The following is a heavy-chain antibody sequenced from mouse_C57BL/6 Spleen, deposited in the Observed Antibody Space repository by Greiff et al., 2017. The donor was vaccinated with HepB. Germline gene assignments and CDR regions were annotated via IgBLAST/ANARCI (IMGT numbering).Heavy chain of an antibody. Sequence: QVQLKQPGAELVKPGASVKVSCKASGYTFTSYWMHWVKQRPGQGLEWIGRIHPSDSDTNYNQKFKGKATLTVDKSSSTAYMQLSSLTSEDSAVYYCAIGGGTVAWFAYWGQGTLVTVSA. CDR2: IHPSDSDT. V-gene: IGHV1-74*01. J-gene: IGHJ3*01. CDR1: GYTFTSYW. D-gene: IGHD4-1*01. CDR3: AIGGGTVAWFAY.